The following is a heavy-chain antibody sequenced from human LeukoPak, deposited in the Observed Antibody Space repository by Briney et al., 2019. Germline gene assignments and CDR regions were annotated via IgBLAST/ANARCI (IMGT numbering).Heavy chain of an antibody. D-gene: IGHD6-6*01. CDR2: IYYSGST. Sequence: PSETPSLTCTVSGGSTSSNYYWGWIRQPPGKDLEWIGSIYYSGSTNYNPSLKSRVTISVDTSKNQFSLKLSSVTAADTAVYYCARHSGRYSSSSGGLYYWGQGTLVTVSS. CDR3: ARHSGRYSSSSGGLYY. V-gene: IGHV4-39*01. J-gene: IGHJ4*02. CDR1: GGSTSSNYY.